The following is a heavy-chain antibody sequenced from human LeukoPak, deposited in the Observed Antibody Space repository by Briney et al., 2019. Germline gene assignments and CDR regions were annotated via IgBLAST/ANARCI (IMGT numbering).Heavy chain of an antibody. CDR1: GFTFSSYW. Sequence: GGSPRLSCAASGFTFSSYWMSWVRQAPGKGLEWVANIKQDGSEKYYVDSVKGRFTISRDNAKNSLYLQMNSLRAEDTAVYYCARGLGFLIGSIWYPDAFDIWGQGTMVTVSS. D-gene: IGHD6-13*01. V-gene: IGHV3-7*01. CDR2: IKQDGSEK. J-gene: IGHJ3*02. CDR3: ARGLGFLIGSIWYPDAFDI.